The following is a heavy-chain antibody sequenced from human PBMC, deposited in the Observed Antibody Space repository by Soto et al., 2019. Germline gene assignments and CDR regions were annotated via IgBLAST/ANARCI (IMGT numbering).Heavy chain of an antibody. V-gene: IGHV5-10-1*01. CDR2: IDPSDSYT. CDR1: GYSFTSYW. CDR3: ARGYCSSTSCYPNWFDP. Sequence: GESLKISCKGSGYSFTSYWISWVRQMPGKGLEWMGRIDPSDSYTNYSPSFQGHVAISADKSISTAYLQWSSLKASDTAMYYCARGYCSSTSCYPNWFDPWGQGTLVTVSS. J-gene: IGHJ5*02. D-gene: IGHD2-2*01.